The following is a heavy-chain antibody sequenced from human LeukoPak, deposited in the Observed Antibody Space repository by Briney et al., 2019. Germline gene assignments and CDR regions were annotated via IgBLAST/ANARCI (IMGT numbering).Heavy chain of an antibody. D-gene: IGHD3-9*01. J-gene: IGHJ4*02. V-gene: IGHV4-39*01. CDR3: ARSGLRYFDWLFPPFDY. CDR2: IYYSGST. CDR1: GGSISSSSYY. Sequence: SETLSLTCTVSGGSISSSSYYWGWIRHPPGKGLEWIGSIYYSGSTYYNPSLKSRVTISVDTSKNQFSLQLSSVTAADTAVYYCARSGLRYFDWLFPPFDYWGQGTLVTVSS.